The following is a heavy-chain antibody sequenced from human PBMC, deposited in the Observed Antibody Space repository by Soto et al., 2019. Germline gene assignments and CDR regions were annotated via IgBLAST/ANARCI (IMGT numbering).Heavy chain of an antibody. CDR2: IYHSGTT. D-gene: IGHD6-13*01. CDR1: GYSISSGYY. V-gene: IGHV4-38-2*01. J-gene: IGHJ6*02. CDR3: ASPGGLSSSSEVDV. Sequence: PSETLSLTCAVSGYSISSGYYWGWIRQPPGKGLEWIGSIYHSGTTYYNPSLKNRVTISVDTSKNQFSLKLSSVTAADTAVYYCASPGGLSSSSEVDVWGQGTTVTVSS.